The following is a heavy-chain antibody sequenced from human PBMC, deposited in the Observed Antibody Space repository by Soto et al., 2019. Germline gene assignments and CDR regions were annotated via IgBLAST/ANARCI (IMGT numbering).Heavy chain of an antibody. CDR1: GFTFSNYA. J-gene: IGHJ4*02. V-gene: IGHV3-23*01. Sequence: EVQLLESGGGLVQPGGSLRLSCSASGFTFSNYAMTWVRQAPGKGLEWVSAISGSGGSTFYADSVKGRFTISRDNSKNTLFLQMNSLRGEDTAVYYCAKDRTSTPSYFDSWGQGTLVTVSS. CDR3: AKDRTSTPSYFDS. CDR2: ISGSGGST.